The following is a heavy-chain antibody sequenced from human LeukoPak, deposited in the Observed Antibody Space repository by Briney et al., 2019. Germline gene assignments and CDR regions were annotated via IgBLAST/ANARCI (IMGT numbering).Heavy chain of an antibody. J-gene: IGHJ4*02. Sequence: PGGSLRLSCAASGFTFGTSAMSWVRQAPGKGLQWLSSINGGDFSTFYADSVKGRFTISRDNSKNTLYLQMNSLRVEDTAVYYCARLPYSSSPDYWGQGTLVTVSS. CDR3: ARLPYSSSPDY. CDR1: GFTFGTSA. V-gene: IGHV3-23*01. CDR2: INGGDFST. D-gene: IGHD6-13*01.